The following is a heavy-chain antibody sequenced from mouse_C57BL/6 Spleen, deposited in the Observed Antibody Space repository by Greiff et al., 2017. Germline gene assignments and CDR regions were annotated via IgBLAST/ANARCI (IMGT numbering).Heavy chain of an antibody. CDR2: INPYNGDT. Sequence: EVQLQQSGPELVKPGDSVKISCKASGYSFTGYFMNWVMQSHGKSLEWIGRINPYNGDTFYNQKFKGKATLTVDKSSSTAHMELRSLTSEDSAVYYCARSPSYYYGSYWYFDVWGTGTTVTVSS. D-gene: IGHD1-1*01. V-gene: IGHV1-20*01. J-gene: IGHJ1*03. CDR1: GYSFTGYF. CDR3: ARSPSYYYGSYWYFDV.